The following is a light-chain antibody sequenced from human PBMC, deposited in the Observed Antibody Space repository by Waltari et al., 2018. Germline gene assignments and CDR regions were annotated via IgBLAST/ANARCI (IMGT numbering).Light chain of an antibody. CDR3: SSNAGTNILE. CDR1: SSDVGGYNF. V-gene: IGLV2-8*01. J-gene: IGLJ2*01. CDR2: EVN. Sequence: QSALTQPPSASGSPGQSVTISCTGTSSDVGGYNFVSWYQQHPGKAPKLMIFEVNKRPSGGPDRVSVSKSGNTASLTVSGPQSEEEADYYRSSNAGTNILEFGGGTKLTVL.